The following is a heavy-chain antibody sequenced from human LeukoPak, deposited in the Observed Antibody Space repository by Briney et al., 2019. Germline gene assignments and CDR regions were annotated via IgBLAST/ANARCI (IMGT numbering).Heavy chain of an antibody. J-gene: IGHJ6*03. CDR2: IYYSGST. V-gene: IGHV4-59*01. CDR1: GGSISSYY. D-gene: IGHD5-12*01. CDR3: ARDSRRAYSGYDSYYYYYMDV. Sequence: PSETLSLTCTVSGGSISSYYWSWIRQPPGKGLEGIGYIYYSGSTNYNPSLKSRVTISVDTSKNQFSLKLSSVTAADTAVYYCARDSRRAYSGYDSYYYYYMDVWGKGTTVTVSS.